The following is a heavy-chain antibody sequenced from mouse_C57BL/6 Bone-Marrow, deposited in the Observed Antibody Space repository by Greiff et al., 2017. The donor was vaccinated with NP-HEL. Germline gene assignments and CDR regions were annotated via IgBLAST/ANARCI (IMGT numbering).Heavy chain of an antibody. J-gene: IGHJ2*01. CDR3: ARVGIAIGYYFDH. CDR1: GYTFTSYW. Sequence: QVQLQQPGAELVMPGASVKLSCKASGYTFTSYWMHWVKQRPGQGLEWIGEIDPSDSYTNYNQKFKGKSTLTVDQSSSTAYMHLSSLTSEDSAVYYCARVGIAIGYYFDHWGQGTTLPVSS. D-gene: IGHD2-14*01. CDR2: IDPSDSYT. V-gene: IGHV1-69*01.